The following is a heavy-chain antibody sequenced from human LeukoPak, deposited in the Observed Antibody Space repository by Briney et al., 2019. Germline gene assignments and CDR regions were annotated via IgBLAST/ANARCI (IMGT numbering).Heavy chain of an antibody. CDR3: ATDGAGFDT. CDR1: GFTFNDYY. Sequence: GGSLRLSCAASGFTFNDYYMSWIRQAPGKGLEWLSYINIDGTNTHYADSVKGRSTISRDNAKKSLYLEMNNLRAEDTAVYYCATDGAGFDTWGQGVLVTVFS. CDR2: INIDGTNT. J-gene: IGHJ5*02. V-gene: IGHV3-11*01.